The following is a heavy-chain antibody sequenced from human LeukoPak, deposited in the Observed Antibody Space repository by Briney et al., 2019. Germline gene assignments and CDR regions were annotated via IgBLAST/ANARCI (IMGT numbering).Heavy chain of an antibody. J-gene: IGHJ4*02. CDR2: ISSRGTTT. D-gene: IGHD3-22*01. Sequence: GGSLRLSCVASGFTFSSFEMNWVRQAPGKGLEWVSYISSRGTTTYYADSVKGRFTISRDNAKNSLYLHMNSLRAEDTAVYYCASHYYDSSAYGYWGQGTLVTVSS. CDR3: ASHYYDSSAYGY. V-gene: IGHV3-48*03. CDR1: GFTFSSFE.